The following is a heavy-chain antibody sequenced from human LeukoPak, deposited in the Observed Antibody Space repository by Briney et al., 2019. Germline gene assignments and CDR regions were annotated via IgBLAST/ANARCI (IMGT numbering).Heavy chain of an antibody. J-gene: IGHJ5*02. D-gene: IGHD6-19*01. V-gene: IGHV1-8*01. CDR1: GYTFASYD. CDR3: ARGRGSGHKENWFDP. Sequence: ASVKVSCKASGYTFASYDINWVRQATGQGLEWMGWMNPNSGNTGYTQKFQGRVTMTRNTSISTAYMELSSLRSEDTAVYYCARGRGSGHKENWFDPWGQGTLVTVSS. CDR2: MNPNSGNT.